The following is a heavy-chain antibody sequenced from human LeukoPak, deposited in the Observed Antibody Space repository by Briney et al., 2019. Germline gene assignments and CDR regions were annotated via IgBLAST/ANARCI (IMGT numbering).Heavy chain of an antibody. CDR2: ISSSSSYI. V-gene: IGHV3-21*01. D-gene: IGHD3-22*01. CDR1: GFIFSSYS. CDR3: ARVASYYDSSGYYYSVSDY. Sequence: GGSLRLSCAASGFIFSSYSMNWVRQAPGKGLEWVSSISSSSSYIYYADSVKGRFTISRDNAKNSLYLQMNSLRAEDTAVYYCARVASYYDSSGYYYSVSDYWGQGTLVTVSS. J-gene: IGHJ4*02.